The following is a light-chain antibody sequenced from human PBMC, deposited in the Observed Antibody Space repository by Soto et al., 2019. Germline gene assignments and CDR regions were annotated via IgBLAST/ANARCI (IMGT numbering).Light chain of an antibody. CDR3: SSYTSSNTEV. CDR2: DVS. Sequence: QSALSQPASVSVSPGQSITISCTGTSSDVGGYNYVSWCQHHPGKAPKLMIYDVSTRPSGVSNRFSGSKSGNTASLTISGLQAEDEADYYCSSYTSSNTEVFGTGTKVTVL. V-gene: IGLV2-14*03. CDR1: SSDVGGYNY. J-gene: IGLJ1*01.